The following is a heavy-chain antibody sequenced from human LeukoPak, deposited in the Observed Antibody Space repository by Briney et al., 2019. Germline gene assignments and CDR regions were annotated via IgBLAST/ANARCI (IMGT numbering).Heavy chain of an antibody. D-gene: IGHD2/OR15-2a*01. V-gene: IGHV1-2*02. J-gene: IGHJ5*02. CDR2: INPNSGGT. CDR1: GYTFTSYY. Sequence: ASVKVSCKASGYTFTSYYMHWVRQAPGQGLEWMGWINPNSGGTNCAQKFQGRVTMTRDTSISTAYMELSRLRSDDTAVYYCARVRAISRNWFDPWGQGTLVTVSS. CDR3: ARVRAISRNWFDP.